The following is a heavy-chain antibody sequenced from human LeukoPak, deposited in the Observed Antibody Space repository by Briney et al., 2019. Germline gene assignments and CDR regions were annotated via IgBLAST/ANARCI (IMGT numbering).Heavy chain of an antibody. CDR2: ISGSGGST. V-gene: IGHV3-23*01. Sequence: PGGSLRLSCAASGFIFSSYAMGWVRQAPGKGLEWVSAISGSGGSTYYADSVKGRFTISRDNSKNTPYLQMNSLRAEDTAVYYCANQGRLVWYYFDYWGQGTLVTVSS. D-gene: IGHD6-19*01. CDR1: GFIFSSYA. CDR3: ANQGRLVWYYFDY. J-gene: IGHJ4*02.